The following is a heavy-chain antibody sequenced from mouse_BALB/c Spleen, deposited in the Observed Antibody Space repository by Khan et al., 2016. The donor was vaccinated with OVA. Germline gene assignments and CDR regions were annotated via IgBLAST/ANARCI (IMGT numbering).Heavy chain of an antibody. Sequence: QVQLQQSGAELAKPGASVQMSCKASGYTFSNYWLHWVKQRPGRGLEWIGYINPSSGHTYYNQTFNDKATLTTDKSSSTAYMQLSSLTSEDSAVYYCARDRIDYWGQGSTLTVSS. V-gene: IGHV1-7*01. CDR1: GYTFSNYW. J-gene: IGHJ2*01. CDR2: INPSSGHT. CDR3: ARDRIDY.